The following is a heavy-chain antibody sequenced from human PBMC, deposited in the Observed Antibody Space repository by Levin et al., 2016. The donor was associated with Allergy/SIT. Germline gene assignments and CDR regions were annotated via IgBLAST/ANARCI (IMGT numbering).Heavy chain of an antibody. CDR2: IIPIFGTA. D-gene: IGHD4/OR15-4a*01. Sequence: SVKVSCKASGGTFSSYAISWVRQAPGQGLEWMGGIIPIFGTANYAQKFQGRVTITADESTSTAYMELSSLRSEDTAVYYCARDHAVLQNNGGMDVWGQGTTVTVSS. CDR3: ARDHAVLQNNGGMDV. J-gene: IGHJ6*02. V-gene: IGHV1-69*13. CDR1: GGTFSSYA.